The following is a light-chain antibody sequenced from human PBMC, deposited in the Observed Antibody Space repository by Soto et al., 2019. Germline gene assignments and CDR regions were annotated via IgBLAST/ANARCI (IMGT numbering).Light chain of an antibody. CDR1: QSVGSSY. Sequence: EIALTQSPCTLSLSPGETATLSCRASQSVGSSYLAWYQQKPGQAPRLLIYGASSRATGIPDRFSGSGSGTDFTLTISSLEPEDFAVYYCQQRSNWLITFGQGTRLEIK. CDR2: GAS. J-gene: IGKJ5*01. V-gene: IGKV3D-20*02. CDR3: QQRSNWLIT.